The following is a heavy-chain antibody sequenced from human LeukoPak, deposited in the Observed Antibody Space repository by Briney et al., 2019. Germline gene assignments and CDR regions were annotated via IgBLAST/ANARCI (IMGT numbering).Heavy chain of an antibody. CDR2: ISSSSSYI. Sequence: GGSLRLSCAASGFTFSTYTMVWVRQAPGKGLEWVSSISSSSSYIFNADSVKGRFSISRDNAKNSLFLQMNSLRAEDTALYYCAKDNRDSSGYYYFDYWGQGTLVTVSS. CDR3: AKDNRDSSGYYYFDY. J-gene: IGHJ4*02. D-gene: IGHD3-22*01. CDR1: GFTFSTYT. V-gene: IGHV3-21*04.